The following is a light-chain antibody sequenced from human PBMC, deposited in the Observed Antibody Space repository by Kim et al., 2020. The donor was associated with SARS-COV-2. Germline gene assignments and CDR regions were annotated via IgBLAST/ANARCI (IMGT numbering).Light chain of an antibody. CDR2: DFT. V-gene: IGLV2-14*03. CDR3: SSYTSSNTLGV. J-gene: IGLJ2*01. Sequence: QSALTQPASVSGSPGQSVTISCTGTSSDVGGYNFVSWYQQHLGEAPKLIIYDFTIRPSGVSNRFSGSKSGNTASLTISGLQAEDEADYYCSSYTSSNTLGVFGGGTQLTVL. CDR1: SSDVGGYNF.